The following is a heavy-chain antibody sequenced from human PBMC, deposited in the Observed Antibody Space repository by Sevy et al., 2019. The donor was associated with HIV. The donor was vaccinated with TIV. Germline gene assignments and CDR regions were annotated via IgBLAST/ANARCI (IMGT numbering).Heavy chain of an antibody. J-gene: IGHJ6*02. CDR3: TTDAYDYVWGSQYYYYGMDV. V-gene: IGHV3-15*01. CDR1: GFTFSNAW. Sequence: GGSLRLSCAASGFTFSNAWMSWVRQAPGKGLESVGRIKSKTDGGTTDYAAPVKGRFTISRDDSKNTLYLQMNSLKTEDTAVYYCTTDAYDYVWGSQYYYYGMDVWGQGTTVTVSS. CDR2: IKSKTDGGTT. D-gene: IGHD3-16*01.